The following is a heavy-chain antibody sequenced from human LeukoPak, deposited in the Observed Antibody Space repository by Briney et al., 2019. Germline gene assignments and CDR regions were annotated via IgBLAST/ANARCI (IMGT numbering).Heavy chain of an antibody. Sequence: SETLSLTCSVSGDSITSYSWNWIRQPPGKGLEWIGRIYSNGNAIYNPSLNSRVTISVDTSKNQFSLKLTSVTAADTAVYYCARRAFEGRNDGRRNWLAPWGQGTLVTVSS. V-gene: IGHV4-59*08. J-gene: IGHJ5*02. CDR1: GDSITSYS. CDR2: IYSNGNA. CDR3: ARRAFEGRNDGRRNWLAP. D-gene: IGHD3-3*02.